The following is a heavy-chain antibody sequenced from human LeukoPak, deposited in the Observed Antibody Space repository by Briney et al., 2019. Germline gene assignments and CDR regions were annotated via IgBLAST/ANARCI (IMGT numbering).Heavy chain of an antibody. V-gene: IGHV3-66*02. CDR1: GFTVSSNY. CDR3: ARSSSSGRAPCGY. CDR2: IYSGGST. J-gene: IGHJ4*02. Sequence: GGSLRLSCAASGFTVSSNYMSWVRQAPRKGLEWVSVIYSGGSTYYADSVKGRFTISRDNSKNTLYLQMNSLRAEDTAVYYCARSSSSGRAPCGYWGQGTLVTVSS. D-gene: IGHD6-19*01.